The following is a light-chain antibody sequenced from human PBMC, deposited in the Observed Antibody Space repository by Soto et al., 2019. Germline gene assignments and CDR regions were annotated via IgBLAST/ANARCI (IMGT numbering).Light chain of an antibody. V-gene: IGKV1-39*01. J-gene: IGKJ1*01. CDR3: QQSDSTPWT. Sequence: DIQMTQSPASLSASVGDRVTMTCRASRSINTFLSWYQQKPGKAPNLLIFDTSTLQSGVPSRFSGSGSGTDFSLTLTSLQPEDFATYYCQQSDSTPWTFGQGTKVEI. CDR2: DTS. CDR1: RSINTF.